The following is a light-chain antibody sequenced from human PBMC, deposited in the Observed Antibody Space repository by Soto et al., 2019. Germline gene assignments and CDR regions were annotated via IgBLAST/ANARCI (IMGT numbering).Light chain of an antibody. J-gene: IGKJ1*01. Sequence: DIQMAQSPSTLSASVGDRVTITCRASQSISTWLAWYQQKPGKAPKLLIYMASTLESGVPSRFSGSGSGTEFTLTISSLQPDDVATYYCRHYNSYLETFGQGTRVEIK. CDR1: QSISTW. CDR2: MAS. V-gene: IGKV1-5*03. CDR3: RHYNSYLET.